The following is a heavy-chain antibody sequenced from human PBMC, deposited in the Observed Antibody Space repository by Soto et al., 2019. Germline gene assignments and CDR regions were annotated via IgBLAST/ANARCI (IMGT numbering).Heavy chain of an antibody. CDR2: ISYDGSNK. D-gene: IGHD3-22*01. CDR3: AKDRKFASSGYYSDGMDV. J-gene: IGHJ6*02. CDR1: GFTFSSYG. V-gene: IGHV3-30*18. Sequence: GGSLRLSCAASGFTFSSYGMHWFRQAPGKGLEWVAVISYDGSNKYYADSVKGRFTISRDNSKNTLYLQMKSLRAEDTAVYYCAKDRKFASSGYYSDGMDVWGQGTTVTVSS.